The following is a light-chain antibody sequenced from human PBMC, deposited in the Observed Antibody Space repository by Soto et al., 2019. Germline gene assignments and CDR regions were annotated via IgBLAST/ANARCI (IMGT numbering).Light chain of an antibody. V-gene: IGKV3-15*01. CDR3: QQYNDWWT. CDR1: QSVSNN. J-gene: IGKJ1*01. Sequence: IVVTQYPATLSVAPAESATLLCRASQSVSNNLTWYQQKPGQPPRLLIYGASTRATGVPGRFSGSGSGTEFTLTISSLQSEDFAVYYCQQYNDWWTFGQGTKVDIK. CDR2: GAS.